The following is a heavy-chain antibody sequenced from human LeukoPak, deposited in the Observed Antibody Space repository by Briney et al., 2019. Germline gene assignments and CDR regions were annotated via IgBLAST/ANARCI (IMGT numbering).Heavy chain of an antibody. CDR1: GFTVSSNY. J-gene: IGHJ4*02. CDR2: MFAGGAT. D-gene: IGHD3-10*01. CDR3: ARGVGVRGVIPQTLQY. Sequence: GGSLRLSCAASGFTVSSNYMNWVRQAPGKGLEWVSVMFAGGATYFADSVKGRFTLSRDNSKNTLVLEMKYVRAEDTAVYYCARGVGVRGVIPQTLQYWGQGTLVSVSS. V-gene: IGHV3-53*01.